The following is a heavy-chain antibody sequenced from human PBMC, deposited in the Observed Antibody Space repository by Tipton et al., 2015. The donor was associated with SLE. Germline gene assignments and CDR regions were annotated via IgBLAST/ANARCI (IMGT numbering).Heavy chain of an antibody. D-gene: IGHD6-19*01. V-gene: IGHV3-30*02. CDR2: IRYDGGNK. CDR3: ARGGYSSGLYFDY. CDR1: GFTFSSYG. Sequence: SGFTFSSYGMHWVRQAPGKGLEWVAFIRYDGGNKYYADSVKGRFTISRDNSKNTLHLQMNSLRAEDTAVYYCARGGYSSGLYFDYWGQGTLVTVSS. J-gene: IGHJ4*02.